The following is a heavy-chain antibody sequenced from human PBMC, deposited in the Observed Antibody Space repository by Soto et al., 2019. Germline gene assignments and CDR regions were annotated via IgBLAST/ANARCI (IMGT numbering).Heavy chain of an antibody. CDR1: GYTFTSYD. J-gene: IGHJ6*02. Sequence: QVQLVQSGAEVKKPGASVKVSCKASGYTFTSYDINWVRQATGQGLEWMGWMNPNSGNTGYAQKFQGRVTMTRNTSISTAYMELSSLRSEDTAVYYCASNLQLRYFDTYGMDVWGQGTTVTVSS. V-gene: IGHV1-8*01. CDR3: ASNLQLRYFDTYGMDV. CDR2: MNPNSGNT. D-gene: IGHD3-9*01.